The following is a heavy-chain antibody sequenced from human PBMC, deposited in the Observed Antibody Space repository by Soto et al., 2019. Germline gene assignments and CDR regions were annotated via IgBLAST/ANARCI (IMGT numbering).Heavy chain of an antibody. J-gene: IGHJ4*02. CDR3: ARDRKCISTSCYACVLDY. D-gene: IGHD2-2*01. CDR1: GFTFSSYG. Sequence: QVQLVESGGGVVQPGRSLRLSCAASGFTFSSYGMHWVRQAPGKGLEWVAVIWYDGSNKYYADSVKGRFTISRDNSKNTLYLQMNRLRAEDTAVYYCARDRKCISTSCYACVLDYWGQGTLVTVSS. V-gene: IGHV3-33*01. CDR2: IWYDGSNK.